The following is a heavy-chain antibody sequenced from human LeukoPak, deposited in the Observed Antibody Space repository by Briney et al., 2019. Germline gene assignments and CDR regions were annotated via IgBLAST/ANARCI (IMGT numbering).Heavy chain of an antibody. CDR1: GFTFSSYS. Sequence: GRSLRLSCAASGFTFSSYSMNWVRQAPGKGLEWVSSISSSSSYIYYADSVKGRFTISRDNAKNSLYLQMNSLRAEDTAVYYCAREWKVGATQWFDPWGQGTLVTVSS. CDR3: AREWKVGATQWFDP. D-gene: IGHD1-26*01. J-gene: IGHJ5*02. CDR2: ISSSSSYI. V-gene: IGHV3-21*01.